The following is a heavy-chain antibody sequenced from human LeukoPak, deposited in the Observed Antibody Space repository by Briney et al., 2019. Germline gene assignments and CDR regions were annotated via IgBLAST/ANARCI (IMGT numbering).Heavy chain of an antibody. CDR2: IYYSGST. CDR3: ARVGPTDDYGDSHDAFDI. D-gene: IGHD4-17*01. J-gene: IGHJ3*02. Sequence: SETLSLTCSVSGGSVSSSFWSWIRQPPGKGLEWMGHIYYSGSTNYNPSLKSRVTISVDTSKNLFSLKVTPVTAADTAVYYCARVGPTDDYGDSHDAFDIWGQGTLVAVSS. CDR1: GGSVSSSF. V-gene: IGHV4-59*02.